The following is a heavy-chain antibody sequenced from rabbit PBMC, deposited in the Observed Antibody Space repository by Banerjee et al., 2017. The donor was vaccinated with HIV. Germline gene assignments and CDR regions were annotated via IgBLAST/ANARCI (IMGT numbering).Heavy chain of an antibody. CDR2: IDPVFGST. CDR3: ARDDYSSGWGSINL. D-gene: IGHD4-1*01. V-gene: IGHV1S7*01. J-gene: IGHJ4*01. Sequence: QLEESGGDLVKPGGSLKLSCKASGFDFSSYYMSWVRQAPGKGLEWIGYIDPVFGSTYYASWVNGRFTISSHNAQNTLYLQLNSLTAADTATYFCARDDYSSGWGSINLWGQGTLVTVS. CDR1: GFDFSSYY.